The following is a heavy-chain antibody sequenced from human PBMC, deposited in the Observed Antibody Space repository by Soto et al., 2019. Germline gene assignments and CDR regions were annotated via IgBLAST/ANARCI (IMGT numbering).Heavy chain of an antibody. CDR1: GFTFSSYA. V-gene: IGHV3-23*01. J-gene: IGHJ4*02. D-gene: IGHD6-19*01. Sequence: EVQLLESGGGLVQPGGSLRLSCAASGFTFSSYAMSWVRQAPGKGLEWVSAISGSGGSTYYADSVKGRFTISRDNSKNTLSREMNSLRAEDTAVYYCAKEYEYSSGWERIGYWGQGTLVTVSS. CDR2: ISGSGGST. CDR3: AKEYEYSSGWERIGY.